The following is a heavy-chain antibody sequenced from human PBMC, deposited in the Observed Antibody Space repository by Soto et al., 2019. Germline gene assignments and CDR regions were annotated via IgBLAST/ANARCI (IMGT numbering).Heavy chain of an antibody. CDR2: ISLYSDGT. V-gene: IGHV1-18*01. D-gene: IGHD2-2*01. CDR1: GYTFSNYG. Sequence: ASVKVSCKTSGYTFSNYGITWVRQAPGQPLEWLGWISLYSDGTNYAQKFRGRVSMTTDTSTTTAYMELRSLRSDDTAVYYCARVVPGAEAWFGPWGQGTLVTVSS. CDR3: ARVVPGAEAWFGP. J-gene: IGHJ5*02.